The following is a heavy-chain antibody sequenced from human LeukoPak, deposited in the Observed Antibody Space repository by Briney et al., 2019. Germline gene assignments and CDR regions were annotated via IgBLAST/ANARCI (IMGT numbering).Heavy chain of an antibody. V-gene: IGHV3-23*01. D-gene: IGHD3-22*01. CDR1: GFTFSRYA. Sequence: RPGGSLRLSCAASGFTFSRYAMSWVRQAPGKGLEWVSTISGGGGGTYYGDSVMGRFTISRDNSKNTLYVQMNSLRAEDTAVYYCAKGGYYYDAGGKDDAFDIWGQGITVTVSS. CDR3: AKGGYYYDAGGKDDAFDI. CDR2: ISGGGGGT. J-gene: IGHJ3*02.